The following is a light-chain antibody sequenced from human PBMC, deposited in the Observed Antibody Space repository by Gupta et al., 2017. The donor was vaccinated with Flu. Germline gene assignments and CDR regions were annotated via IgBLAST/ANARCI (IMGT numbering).Light chain of an antibody. J-gene: IGKJ1*01. CDR3: QQTYDTSWT. Sequence: PSSLSASVGDRVTITCRASQTISSYLNWYQQKPGKAPKLLIYTASSLQSGVPSKFSGSGSGTDFTLTISNLQPEDFATYYCQQTYDTSWTFGQGTEVEI. CDR1: QTISSY. CDR2: TAS. V-gene: IGKV1-39*01.